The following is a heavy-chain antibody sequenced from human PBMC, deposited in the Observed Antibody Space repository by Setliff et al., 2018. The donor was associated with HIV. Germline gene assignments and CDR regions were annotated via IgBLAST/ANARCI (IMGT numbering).Heavy chain of an antibody. D-gene: IGHD3-22*01. CDR1: GGSIRGTSFY. CDR3: ARQVPIPGVAVTPIDF. V-gene: IGHV4-39*01. Sequence: PSETLSLTCSVSGGSIRGTSFYWGWIRQPPGKGLEWIANIYYSGHAYYNPSLASRVSISVDTSKNQFSLKLSSVTAADTAVYYCARQVPIPGVAVTPIDFWGQGILVTVS. J-gene: IGHJ4*02. CDR2: IYYSGHA.